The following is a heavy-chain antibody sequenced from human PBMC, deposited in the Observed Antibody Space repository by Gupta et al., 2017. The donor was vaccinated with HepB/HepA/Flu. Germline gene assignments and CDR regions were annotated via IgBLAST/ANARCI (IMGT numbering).Heavy chain of an antibody. CDR2: IYYSGST. Sequence: QVQLQESGPGLVKPSETLSLTCTGSVDSITNYYWSWIRQPPGKGLEWIGCIYYSGSTNYNPSRRSRVTMSVDTSKNQFSLKLNSLTAEXTXVYFCSXHEDEWVKGYFDYWGQGALVTVSS. CDR1: VDSITNYY. V-gene: IGHV4-59*08. J-gene: IGHJ4*02. CDR3: SXHEDEWVKGYFDY. D-gene: IGHD1-26*01.